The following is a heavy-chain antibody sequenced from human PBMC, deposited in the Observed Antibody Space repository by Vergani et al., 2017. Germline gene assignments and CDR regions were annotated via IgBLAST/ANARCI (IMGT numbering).Heavy chain of an antibody. CDR1: GVTFSSYE. D-gene: IGHD2-2*01. J-gene: IGHJ4*02. CDR3: AGDSQFHSCSSTSCPFDY. Sequence: ELQLVESGGGLVQPGGSLRLSCAASGVTFSSYEMNWVRQAPGKGLGWVAYISSSGSTIYYADSVKGRVTIARDNANNSLYLQMNSLRAEDTAVYYCAGDSQFHSCSSTSCPFDYWGQGTLVTVSS. V-gene: IGHV3-48*03. CDR2: ISSSGSTI.